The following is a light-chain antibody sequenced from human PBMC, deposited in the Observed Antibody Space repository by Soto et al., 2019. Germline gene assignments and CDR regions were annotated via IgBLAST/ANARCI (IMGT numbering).Light chain of an antibody. Sequence: EIVMTQSPATLSVSPGERATLSCRASQSVSSNLAWYQQKPGQAPRLLIYDASNRATGIPARFSGSGSGTDFTLTISALEPEDFAVYYCQQRYNWPRTFGQGTKVDIK. J-gene: IGKJ1*01. CDR3: QQRYNWPRT. V-gene: IGKV3-11*01. CDR2: DAS. CDR1: QSVSSN.